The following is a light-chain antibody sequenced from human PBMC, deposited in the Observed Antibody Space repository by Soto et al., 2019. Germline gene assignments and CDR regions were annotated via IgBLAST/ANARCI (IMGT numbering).Light chain of an antibody. CDR1: QSITSF. CDR3: QQYASYWT. CDR2: AAS. Sequence: IQMTHSPSSLSASLGDMVTITCRASQSITSFLSWYQQKPGKTPKLLIYAASSLQRGVPSRFSGSGSGTEFTLTISSLQPDDFATYYCQQYASYWTFGQGTKVDIK. V-gene: IGKV1-39*01. J-gene: IGKJ1*01.